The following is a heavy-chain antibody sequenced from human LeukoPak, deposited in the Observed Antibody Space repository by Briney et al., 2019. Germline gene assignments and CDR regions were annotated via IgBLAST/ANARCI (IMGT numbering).Heavy chain of an antibody. V-gene: IGHV3-21*01. CDR2: ISSSSSYI. Sequence: GGSLRLSCAASGFTFSSYSMNWVRQAPGKGLEWVSSISSSSSYIYYADSVKGRLTISRDNAKNSLYLQMNSLRAEDTAVYYCARGTGVREDYWGQGTLVTVSS. CDR1: GFTFSSYS. D-gene: IGHD1-14*01. CDR3: ARGTGVREDY. J-gene: IGHJ4*02.